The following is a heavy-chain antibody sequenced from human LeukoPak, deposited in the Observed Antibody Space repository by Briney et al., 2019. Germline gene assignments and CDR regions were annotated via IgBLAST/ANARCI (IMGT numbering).Heavy chain of an antibody. CDR1: GFTFSGSA. D-gene: IGHD2-15*01. V-gene: IGHV3-30*09. J-gene: IGHJ6*02. CDR3: ARGRGCSAGSCYRSMDV. Sequence: GGSLRLSCAASGFTFSGSAMHWVRQAPGKGLEWVAVISYDGGNKYYADSVKGRFAISRDNSKNTLYLQMNSLRAEDTAVYYCARGRGCSAGSCYRSMDVWGQGTTVTVSS. CDR2: ISYDGGNK.